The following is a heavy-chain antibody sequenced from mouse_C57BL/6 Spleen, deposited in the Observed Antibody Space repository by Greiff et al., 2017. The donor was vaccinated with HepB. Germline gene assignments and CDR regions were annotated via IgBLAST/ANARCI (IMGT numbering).Heavy chain of an antibody. Sequence: QVQLQQPGAELVKPGASVKLSCKASGYTFTSYWMHWVKQRPGQGLEWIGMIHPNSGSTNYNEKFKSKATLTVDKSSSTAYMQLSSLTSEDSAVYYCARTAYYDYFDYWGQGTTLTVSS. V-gene: IGHV1-64*01. J-gene: IGHJ2*01. D-gene: IGHD2-4*01. CDR2: IHPNSGST. CDR1: GYTFTSYW. CDR3: ARTAYYDYFDY.